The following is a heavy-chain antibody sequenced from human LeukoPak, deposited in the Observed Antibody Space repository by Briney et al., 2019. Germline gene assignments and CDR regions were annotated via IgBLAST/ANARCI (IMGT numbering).Heavy chain of an antibody. CDR1: GFTLSSNW. J-gene: IGHJ4*02. CDR3: AKAIYGSGTYLFDY. Sequence: GGSLRLSCEGSGFTLSSNWMHWVRHGPGKGLVWVSRIYSDGSRTNYADFVKGRFTISGDNAKNTLYLQMNSLRAEDTAVYYCAKAIYGSGTYLFDYWGQGTLVTVSS. V-gene: IGHV3-74*01. D-gene: IGHD3-10*01. CDR2: IYSDGSRT.